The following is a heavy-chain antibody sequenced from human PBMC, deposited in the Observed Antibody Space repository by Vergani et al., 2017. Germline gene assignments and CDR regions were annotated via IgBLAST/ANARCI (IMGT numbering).Heavy chain of an antibody. CDR1: GGPFSTYT. CDR2: IIPILGLV. CDR3: ARVGRYDYGGYELDF. Sequence: QVQLVQSGAEVKKPGSSVMVSCMASGGPFSTYTISWVRQAPGQGLEWMGRIIPILGLVNYAQHFQGRVTITAERSTSAAYLELSTRRSEDTAVYYCARVGRYDYGGYELDFGGQGTLVTVSS. D-gene: IGHD4-17*01. V-gene: IGHV1-69*02. J-gene: IGHJ4*02.